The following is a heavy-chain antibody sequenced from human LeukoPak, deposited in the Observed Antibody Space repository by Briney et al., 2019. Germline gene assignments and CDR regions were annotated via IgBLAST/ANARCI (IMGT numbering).Heavy chain of an antibody. V-gene: IGHV4-59*01. J-gene: IGHJ5*02. CDR1: GGSIRSYY. D-gene: IGHD6-6*01. CDR2: IYYSGST. CDR3: ARGKDYNRSSPDH. Sequence: SEPLSLTCTVSGGSIRSYYATWIRQPPGKGLEYIGCIYYSGSTNYNPSLKSRVTISVDTSKSQFSLRLTSVTAADTAVYYCARGKDYNRSSPDHWGQGTLVTVSS.